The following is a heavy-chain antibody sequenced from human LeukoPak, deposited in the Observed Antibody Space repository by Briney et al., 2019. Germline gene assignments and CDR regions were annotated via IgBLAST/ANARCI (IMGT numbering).Heavy chain of an antibody. V-gene: IGHV1-69*05. J-gene: IGHJ5*02. Sequence: ASVKVSCKASGGTFSSYAISWVRQAPGQGLEWMGGIIPIFGTANYAQKFQGRATITTDESTSTAYMELSSLRSEDTAVYYCAREPYSSSSAGWFDPWGQGTLVTVSS. CDR1: GGTFSSYA. CDR2: IIPIFGTA. D-gene: IGHD6-6*01. CDR3: AREPYSSSSAGWFDP.